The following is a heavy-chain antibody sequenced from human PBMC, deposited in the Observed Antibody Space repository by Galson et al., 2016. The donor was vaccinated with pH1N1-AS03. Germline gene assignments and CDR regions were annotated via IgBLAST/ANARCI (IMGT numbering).Heavy chain of an antibody. CDR1: GDSVSSNTAA. Sequence: CAISGDSVSSNTAAWNWIRQSPSRGLEWLGRTYYRSRWYNDYAVFVTRRITITPDTSKNQFSLQLKFVTPEDTAIYYCARDHLGAGPAFDYWGQGTLVTVSS. CDR3: ARDHLGAGPAFDY. V-gene: IGHV6-1*01. J-gene: IGHJ4*02. D-gene: IGHD1-26*01. CDR2: TYYRSRWYN.